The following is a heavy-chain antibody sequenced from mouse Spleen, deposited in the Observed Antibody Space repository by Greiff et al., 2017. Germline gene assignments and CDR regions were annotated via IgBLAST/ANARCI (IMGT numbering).Heavy chain of an antibody. D-gene: IGHD2-13*01. CDR2: INSNGGST. Sequence: EVMLVESGGGLVKPGGSLKLSCAASGFTFSSYAMSWVRQTPEKRLEWVAAINSNGGSTYYPDTVKDRFTISRDNAKNTLYLQMSSLRSEDTALYYCARHLYYGDYGWYFDVWGAGTTVTVSS. J-gene: IGHJ1*01. V-gene: IGHV5-6-2*01. CDR1: GFTFSSYA. CDR3: ARHLYYGDYGWYFDV.